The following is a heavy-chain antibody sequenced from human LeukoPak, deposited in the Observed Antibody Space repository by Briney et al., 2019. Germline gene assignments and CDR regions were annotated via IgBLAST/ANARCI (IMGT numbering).Heavy chain of an antibody. Sequence: GGSLRLSCAASGFTFSSYGMHWVRQAPGKGLEWVAFIRYDGSNKYYADSVKGRFTISRDNSKNTLYLQMNSLRAEDTAVYCCAKDKDSSGYPIFDYWGQGTLVTVSS. D-gene: IGHD3-22*01. V-gene: IGHV3-30*02. CDR2: IRYDGSNK. CDR1: GFTFSSYG. CDR3: AKDKDSSGYPIFDY. J-gene: IGHJ4*02.